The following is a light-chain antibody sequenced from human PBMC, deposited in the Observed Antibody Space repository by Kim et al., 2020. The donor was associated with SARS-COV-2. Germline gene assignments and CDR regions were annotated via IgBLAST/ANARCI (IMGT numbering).Light chain of an antibody. V-gene: IGLV3-21*04. CDR2: YDS. Sequence: SYELTQAPSVSVAPGKTARITCGGTNIGTKSEHWYQQKPGQAPVLVIYYDSDRPSGIPERFSGSNSGNTATLTISRVEAGDEAYYFCQVRDSGTVVFGGGTQLTVL. CDR1: NIGTKS. J-gene: IGLJ2*01. CDR3: QVRDSGTVV.